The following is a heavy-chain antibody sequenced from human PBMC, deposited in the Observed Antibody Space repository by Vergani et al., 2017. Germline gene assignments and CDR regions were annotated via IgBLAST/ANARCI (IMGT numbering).Heavy chain of an antibody. CDR3: AKGYCGGDCSYDAFDI. CDR2: ISWNIGSI. CDR1: GFTFDDYA. V-gene: IGHV3-9*01. J-gene: IGHJ3*02. D-gene: IGHD2-21*02. Sequence: EVQLVESGGGLVQPGRSLRLSCAASGFTFDDYAMHWVRQAPGKGLEWVSGISWNIGSIGYADSVKGLFTISRDNAKNSLYLQMNSLRAEDTALYYCAKGYCGGDCSYDAFDIWGQGTMVTVSS.